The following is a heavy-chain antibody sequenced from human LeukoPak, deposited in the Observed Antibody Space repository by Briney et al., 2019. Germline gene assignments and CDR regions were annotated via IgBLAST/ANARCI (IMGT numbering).Heavy chain of an antibody. Sequence: ASVKVSCKASGYTFTGYYMYWVRQAPGQGLEWMGWMNPNSGNTGYAQKFQGRVTITRNTSISTAYMELSSLRSEDTAVYYCARGPPQRGGSYFAYWGQGTLVTVSS. J-gene: IGHJ4*02. CDR1: GYTFTGYY. D-gene: IGHD3-16*01. CDR2: MNPNSGNT. V-gene: IGHV1-8*03. CDR3: ARGPPQRGGSYFAY.